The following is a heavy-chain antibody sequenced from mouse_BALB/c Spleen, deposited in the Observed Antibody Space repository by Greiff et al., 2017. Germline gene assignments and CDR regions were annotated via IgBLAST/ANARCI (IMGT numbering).Heavy chain of an antibody. D-gene: IGHD3-2*01. Sequence: EVQGVESGGGLVKPGGSLKLSCAASGFTFSSYTMSWVRQTPEKRLEWVATISSGGSYTYYPDSVKGRFTISRDNAKNTLYLQMSSLKSEDTAMYYCTSLDSSGYVAWFAYWGQGTLVTVSA. J-gene: IGHJ3*01. V-gene: IGHV5-6-4*01. CDR2: ISSGGSYT. CDR1: GFTFSSYT. CDR3: TSLDSSGYVAWFAY.